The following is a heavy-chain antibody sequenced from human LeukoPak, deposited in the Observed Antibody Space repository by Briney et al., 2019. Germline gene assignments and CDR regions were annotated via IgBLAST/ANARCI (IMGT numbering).Heavy chain of an antibody. D-gene: IGHD1-26*01. Sequence: GGSLRLSCSASGFPFSSYAMHWVRQAPGKGLEWVSAISGGGGSTYYADSVKGRFTISRDNSKDTLYLQMNSLRAEDTAVYYCAKERSGSYSDYWGQGTLVTVSS. V-gene: IGHV3-23*01. CDR1: GFPFSSYA. CDR3: AKERSGSYSDY. J-gene: IGHJ4*02. CDR2: ISGGGGST.